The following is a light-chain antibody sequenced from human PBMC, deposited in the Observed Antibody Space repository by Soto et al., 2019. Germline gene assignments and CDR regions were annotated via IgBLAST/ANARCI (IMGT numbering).Light chain of an antibody. CDR2: EGS. V-gene: IGLV2-14*02. CDR3: SSYAGSNNVV. J-gene: IGLJ2*01. Sequence: QSALTQPASVSGSPGQSITISCTGTSNDVGSYNLVSWYQQHPGKAPKVMIYEGSKRPSGVSNRFSGSKSGNTASLTVSGLQAEDDSDYYCSSYAGSNNVVFGGGTKLTVL. CDR1: SNDVGSYNL.